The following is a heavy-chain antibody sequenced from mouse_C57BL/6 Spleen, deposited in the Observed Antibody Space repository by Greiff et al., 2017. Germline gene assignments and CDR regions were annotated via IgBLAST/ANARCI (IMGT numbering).Heavy chain of an antibody. CDR2: ISSGSSTI. V-gene: IGHV5-17*01. D-gene: IGHD1-1*01. J-gene: IGHJ3*01. CDR1: GFTFSDYG. CDR3: ASPLYGSTAWFAY. Sequence: DVQLVESGGGLVKPGGSLKLSCAASGFTFSDYGMHWVRQAPEKGLEWVAYISSGSSTIYYADTVKGRFTISRDNAKNTLFLQMTSLRSEDTAMYYCASPLYGSTAWFAYWGQGTLVTVSA.